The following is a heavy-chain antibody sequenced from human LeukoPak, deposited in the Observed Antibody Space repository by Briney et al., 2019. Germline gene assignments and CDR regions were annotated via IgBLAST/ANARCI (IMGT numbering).Heavy chain of an antibody. CDR2: INHSGST. Sequence: SETLSLTCTVSGGSISSYYWSWIRQPPGKGLEWIGEINHSGSTNYNPSLKSRVTISVDTSKNQFSLKLSSVTAADTAVYYCARGLGSGSYYHYWGQGTLVTVSS. CDR3: ARGLGSGSYYHY. J-gene: IGHJ4*02. CDR1: GGSISSYY. V-gene: IGHV4-34*01. D-gene: IGHD3-10*01.